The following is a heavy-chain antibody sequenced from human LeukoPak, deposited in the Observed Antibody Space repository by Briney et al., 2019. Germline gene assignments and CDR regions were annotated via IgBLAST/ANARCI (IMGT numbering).Heavy chain of an antibody. D-gene: IGHD3-22*01. Sequence: SETLSLTCAVYGGSFSGYYWSWIRQPPGKGLEWIGEINHSGSTNYTPSLKSRVPISVDTSKSQFSLKLNSMTAADTAVYYCARGAQTYYDKAPVDYWGQGTLVTVSS. CDR1: GGSFSGYY. CDR2: INHSGST. CDR3: ARGAQTYYDKAPVDY. V-gene: IGHV4-34*01. J-gene: IGHJ4*02.